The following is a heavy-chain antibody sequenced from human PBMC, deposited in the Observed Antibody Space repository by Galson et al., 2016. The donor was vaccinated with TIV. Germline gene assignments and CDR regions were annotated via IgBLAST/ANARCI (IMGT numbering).Heavy chain of an antibody. CDR2: INWNSGSV. CDR1: GFSFGDYA. J-gene: IGHJ3*01. V-gene: IGHV3-9*01. D-gene: IGHD3-3*01. CDR3: AKEKSIFGVVPHRAFDV. Sequence: SLRLSCAASGFSFGDYAMHWVRQAPGKGLEWVSGINWNSGSVDFADSVKSRFTISRDNAKNSLYLQMNSLRGEDTALYYCAKEKSIFGVVPHRAFDVWGQGTTVTVSS.